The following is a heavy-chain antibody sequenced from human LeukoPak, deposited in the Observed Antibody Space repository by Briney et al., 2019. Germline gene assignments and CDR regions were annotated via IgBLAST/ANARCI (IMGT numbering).Heavy chain of an antibody. CDR1: GFSLTTSGMC. V-gene: IGHV2-70*17. D-gene: IGHD4-17*01. J-gene: IGHJ3*01. CDR2: IDWDEDI. CDR3: ARMPPAHGNYVDVFPV. Sequence: SGPTLVNPTQTLTLTCTFSGFSLTTSGMCVNWIRQPPGKALEWLARIDWDEDIFYNTSLRTRLTISKDTSKNQVVLTMTNMDPVDTGTYYCARMPPAHGNYVDVFPVWGQGTVVTVSS.